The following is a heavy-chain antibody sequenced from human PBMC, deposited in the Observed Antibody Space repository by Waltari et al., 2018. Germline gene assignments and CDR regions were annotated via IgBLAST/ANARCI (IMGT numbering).Heavy chain of an antibody. D-gene: IGHD5-12*01. J-gene: IGHJ4*02. CDR3: ANAYRGYDGRALHFDY. Sequence: QVQLVQSGAEVRKPGSSVKVSCKASGESFSIFAVNWVRQAPGQGLEWMGGFIPVSGTTTYTQKFQSRVTITADESTNTVYMELSSLGSEDTAVYYCANAYRGYDGRALHFDYWGQGTLVTVSS. CDR2: FIPVSGTT. V-gene: IGHV1-69*01. CDR1: GESFSIFA.